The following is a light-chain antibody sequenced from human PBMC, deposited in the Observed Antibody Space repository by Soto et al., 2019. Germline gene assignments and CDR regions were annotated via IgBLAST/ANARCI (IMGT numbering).Light chain of an antibody. V-gene: IGKV1-39*01. CDR1: QRVSSY. J-gene: IGKJ1*01. Sequence: DIEMTQSPSSLSASVGDRVTITCRASQRVSSYLNWYQQRPGKAPTLLIYATSNSQSARFSGCGSETEFTLTITRLQPYDSASYYCQQSYSDRWTFGQGTKVEI. CDR3: QQSYSDRWT. CDR2: ATS.